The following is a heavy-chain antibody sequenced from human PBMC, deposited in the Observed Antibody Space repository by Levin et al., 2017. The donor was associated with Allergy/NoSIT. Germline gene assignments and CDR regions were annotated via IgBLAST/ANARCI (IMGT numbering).Heavy chain of an antibody. J-gene: IGHJ4*02. V-gene: IGHV4-39*07. CDR3: ARVSAMEFDY. CDR1: GGSISSSSYY. D-gene: IGHD2-2*01. Sequence: PSETLSLTCTVSGGSISSSSYYWGWIRQPPGKGLEWIGSIYYSGSTYYNPSLKSRVTISVDTSKNQFSLKLSSVTAADTAVYYCARVSAMEFDYWGQGTLVTVSS. CDR2: IYYSGST.